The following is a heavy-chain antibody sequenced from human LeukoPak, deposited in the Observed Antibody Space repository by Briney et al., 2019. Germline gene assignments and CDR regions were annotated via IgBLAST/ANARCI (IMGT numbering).Heavy chain of an antibody. CDR1: GYSINSGFY. V-gene: IGHV4-38-2*02. D-gene: IGHD2/OR15-2a*01. CDR3: LYGLYYFDY. J-gene: IGHJ4*02. CDR2: IYHSGST. Sequence: SETLSLTCTVSGYSINSGFYWGWLRQPPGKGLEWIGNIYHSGSTNYNPSLKSRVTISVDTSKNQFSLKLSSVTAADTAVYYCLYGLYYFDYWGQGTLVTVSS.